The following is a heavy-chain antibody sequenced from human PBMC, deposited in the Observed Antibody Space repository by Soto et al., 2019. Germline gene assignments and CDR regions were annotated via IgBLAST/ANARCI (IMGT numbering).Heavy chain of an antibody. Sequence: EVQLLESGGGLVQPGGSLRLSCAASGFTFSNFAMSWVRQAPGKGLERVSAIGTSGGDTYYADSVKSRFTISRDNSKNTLYLQLSSLRAEDTAVYYAIKSSRTLGDSWGQGTLVTVSS. CDR2: IGTSGGDT. V-gene: IGHV3-23*01. CDR1: GFTFSNFA. D-gene: IGHD6-13*01. J-gene: IGHJ4*02. CDR3: IKSSRTLGDS.